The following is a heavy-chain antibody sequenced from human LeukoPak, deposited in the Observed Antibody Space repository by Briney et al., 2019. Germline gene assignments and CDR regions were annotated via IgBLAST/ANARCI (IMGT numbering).Heavy chain of an antibody. J-gene: IGHJ4*02. CDR3: ARDRTYYYDSSGHFDY. CDR1: GGSISSYY. CDR2: IYYSGST. V-gene: IGHV4-59*12. Sequence: SETLSLTCTVSGGSISSYYWSWIRQPPGKGLEWIGSIYYSGSTYYNPSLKSRVTISVDTSKNQFSLKLSSVTAADTAVYYCARDRTYYYDSSGHFDYWGQGTLVTVSS. D-gene: IGHD3-22*01.